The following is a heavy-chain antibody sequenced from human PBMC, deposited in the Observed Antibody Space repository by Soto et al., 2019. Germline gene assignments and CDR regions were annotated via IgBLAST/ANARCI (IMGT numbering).Heavy chain of an antibody. CDR1: GYTFTGYG. CDR2: ISAYNGNT. V-gene: IGHV1-18*01. CDR3: ARALSCSGGSCYSDY. J-gene: IGHJ4*02. D-gene: IGHD2-15*01. Sequence: ASVKGSCKASGYTFTGYGISWVRQAPGQGLEWMGWISAYNGNTNYAQKLQGRVTMTTDTSTSTAYMELRSLRSDDTAVYYCARALSCSGGSCYSDYWGQGTLVTVSS.